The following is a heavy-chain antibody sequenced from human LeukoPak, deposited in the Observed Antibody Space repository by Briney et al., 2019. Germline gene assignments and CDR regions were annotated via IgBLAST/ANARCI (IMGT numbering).Heavy chain of an antibody. V-gene: IGHV4-59*01. D-gene: IGHD4-11*01. CDR2: IYYSGST. CDR1: GGSISRYY. J-gene: IGHJ6*03. CDR3: ARGGDYSYEERAYYYYMDV. Sequence: SETLSLTCTVSGGSISRYYWSLIRQPPGEGLEGIGDIYYSGSTKYNPCLKSRVTISVDTSKNQFSLKLSSVTAADTAVYYCARGGDYSYEERAYYYYMDVWGKGTAVTVSS.